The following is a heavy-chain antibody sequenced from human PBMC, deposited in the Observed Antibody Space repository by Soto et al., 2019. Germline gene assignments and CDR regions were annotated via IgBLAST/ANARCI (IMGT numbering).Heavy chain of an antibody. Sequence: SETLSLTCTVSGGSISSYYWSWIRQPPGKGLEWIGYISYSGSTNYNPSLKSRVTILVDTTKNQFSLKLSSVTAADTAVYYCARVGGYPLGAFDIWGQGTMVTVSS. D-gene: IGHD5-12*01. V-gene: IGHV4-59*01. J-gene: IGHJ3*02. CDR1: GGSISSYY. CDR2: ISYSGST. CDR3: ARVGGYPLGAFDI.